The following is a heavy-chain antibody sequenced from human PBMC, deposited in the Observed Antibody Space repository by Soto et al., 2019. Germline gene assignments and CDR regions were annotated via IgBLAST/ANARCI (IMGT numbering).Heavy chain of an antibody. CDR3: ARDLLYSSSWYDY. Sequence: PGGSLRLSCAASGFTFSSYGMHWVRQAPGKGLEWVAVIWYDGSNKYYADSVKGRFTISRDNSKNTLYLQMNSLRAEDTAVYYCARDLLYSSSWYDYGGQGPLVTVSS. D-gene: IGHD6-13*01. CDR1: GFTFSSYG. CDR2: IWYDGSNK. J-gene: IGHJ4*02. V-gene: IGHV3-33*01.